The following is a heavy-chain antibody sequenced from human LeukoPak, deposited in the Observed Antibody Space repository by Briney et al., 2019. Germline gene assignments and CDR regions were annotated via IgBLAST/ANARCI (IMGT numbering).Heavy chain of an antibody. V-gene: IGHV3-66*01. CDR1: GFTVSSNY. D-gene: IGHD2/OR15-2a*01. Sequence: GSLRLSCAASGFTVSSNYMSWVRQAPGKGLEWVSVIYSGGSTYYADSVKGRFTISRDNSKNTLYLQMNSLRAEDTAVYYCARASMDYYYYMDVWGKGTTVTVSS. J-gene: IGHJ6*03. CDR3: ARASMDYYYYMDV. CDR2: IYSGGST.